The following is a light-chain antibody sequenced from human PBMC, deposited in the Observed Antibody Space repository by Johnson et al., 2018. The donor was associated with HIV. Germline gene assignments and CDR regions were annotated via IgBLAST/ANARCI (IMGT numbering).Light chain of an antibody. V-gene: IGLV1-51*01. J-gene: IGLJ1*01. CDR3: GTWDSRLSVYV. Sequence: QSVLTQPPSVSAAPGQKVTISCSGSSSNIGNNYVSWYQQLPGTAPKLLIYDNNKRPSGIPDRFSRSKSGTSAALGITGLQTGDEADYYCGTWDSRLSVYVVGTGTKVTVL. CDR2: DNN. CDR1: SSNIGNNY.